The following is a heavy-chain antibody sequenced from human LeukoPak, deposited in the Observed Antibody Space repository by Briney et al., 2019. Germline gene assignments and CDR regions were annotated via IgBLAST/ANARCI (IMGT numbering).Heavy chain of an antibody. Sequence: PGGSLRLSCAASGFTFSSYAMHWVRQAPGKGLEWVAVISYDGSNKYYADSVKGRFTISRDNSKNTLYLQMNSLRAEGTAVYYCARDFRPYYYGSGSYYSDAFDIWGQGTMVTVSS. CDR1: GFTFSSYA. J-gene: IGHJ3*02. D-gene: IGHD3-10*01. CDR2: ISYDGSNK. CDR3: ARDFRPYYYGSGSYYSDAFDI. V-gene: IGHV3-30*04.